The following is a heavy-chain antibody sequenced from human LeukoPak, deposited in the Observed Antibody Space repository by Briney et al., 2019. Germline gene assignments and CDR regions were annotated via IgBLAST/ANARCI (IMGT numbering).Heavy chain of an antibody. CDR2: ISSSSSYI. V-gene: IGHV3-21*01. Sequence: GGSLRLSCAASGFTFSSYSMNWVRQAPGKGLEWVSSISSSSSYIYYADSVKGRFTISRDNAKNSLYLQMNSQRAEDTAVYYCARVFEDIVENWGQGTLVTVSS. D-gene: IGHD2-21*01. CDR1: GFTFSSYS. CDR3: ARVFEDIVEN. J-gene: IGHJ4*02.